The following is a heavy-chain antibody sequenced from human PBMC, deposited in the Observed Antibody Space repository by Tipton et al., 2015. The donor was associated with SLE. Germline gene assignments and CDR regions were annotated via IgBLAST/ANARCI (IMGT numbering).Heavy chain of an antibody. V-gene: IGHV4-31*03. J-gene: IGHJ4*02. CDR1: GGSMNIGVLY. D-gene: IGHD3-16*01. CDR3: ARFMISVGFDY. Sequence: TLSLTCTVSGGSMNIGVLYWGWIRPHPGKGLEWICYISYSGSTYYNPSLKSRITISVDTSQNQFSLKLSSVTAADTAVYYCARFMISVGFDYWGQGTLVTVSS. CDR2: ISYSGST.